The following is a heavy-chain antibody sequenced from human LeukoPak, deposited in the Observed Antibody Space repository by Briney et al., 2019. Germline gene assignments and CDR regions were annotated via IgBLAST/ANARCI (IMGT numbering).Heavy chain of an antibody. J-gene: IGHJ4*02. CDR1: GFTFSSYG. D-gene: IGHD3-16*01. V-gene: IGHV3-30*18. CDR3: AKATWGEIDY. Sequence: GGSLRLSCAASGFTFSSYGMHWVRQAPGKGLEWVAVISYDGSNKYYADSVKGRFTISRDNSKSTLYLQMNSLRAEDTTVYYCAKATWGEIDYWGQGTLVTVSS. CDR2: ISYDGSNK.